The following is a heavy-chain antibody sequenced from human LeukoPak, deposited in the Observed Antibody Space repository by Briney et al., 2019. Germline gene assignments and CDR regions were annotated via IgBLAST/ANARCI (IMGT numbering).Heavy chain of an antibody. D-gene: IGHD4-23*01. J-gene: IGHJ4*02. CDR3: ARPYGGNPGYFDY. V-gene: IGHV4-39*01. Sequence: SETLSLTCTVSGGSISSSSDYCGWIRQPPGKGLEWIGNIYYSGTTYYNPSLKSRVTISVDTSKNQFSLKLGSVTAADTAVYYCARPYGGNPGYFDYWGQGTLVTVSS. CDR1: GGSISSSSDY. CDR2: IYYSGTT.